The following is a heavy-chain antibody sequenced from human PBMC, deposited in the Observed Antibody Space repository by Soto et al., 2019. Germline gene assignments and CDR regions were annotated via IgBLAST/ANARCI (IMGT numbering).Heavy chain of an antibody. D-gene: IGHD3-22*01. CDR2: IKQDGSEK. J-gene: IGHJ4*02. V-gene: IGHV3-7*01. Sequence: EVQLVESGGGLVQPGGSLRLSCAASGFTFSSYWMSWVRQAPGKGLEWVANIKQDGSEKYYVDSVKGRFTISRDNAKNSLYLQMNSLRAEDTAVYYCARYPPDYYDSSGYYPRGEVYFDYWGQGTLVTVSS. CDR1: GFTFSSYW. CDR3: ARYPPDYYDSSGYYPRGEVYFDY.